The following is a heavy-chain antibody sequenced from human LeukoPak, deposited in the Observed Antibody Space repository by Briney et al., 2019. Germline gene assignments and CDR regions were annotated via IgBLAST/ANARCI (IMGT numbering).Heavy chain of an antibody. CDR1: GGSITTSSSYY. D-gene: IGHD3-10*01. CDR2: IYNSGDT. J-gene: IGHJ4*02. Sequence: SETLSLTCTVSGGSITTSSSYYWVWIRQPPGKGLEWIGSIYNSGDTYYNPSLKSRVTISVDTSKNQFSLRLSSVTAADTAVYFCVTQEYNHGLYYFDFWGQGTLVTVSS. V-gene: IGHV4-39*01. CDR3: VTQEYNHGLYYFDF.